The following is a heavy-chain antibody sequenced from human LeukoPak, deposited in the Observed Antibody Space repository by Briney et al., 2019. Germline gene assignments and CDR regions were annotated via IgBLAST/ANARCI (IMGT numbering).Heavy chain of an antibody. CDR3: AKNPYYDFWSGSGLYNWFDL. V-gene: IGHV3-23*01. D-gene: IGHD3-3*01. CDR2: ISGSGGST. J-gene: IGHJ5*02. Sequence: PGGSLRLSCAASGFTFSSYAMSWVRQAPGKGPEWVSAISGSGGSTYYADSVKGRFAISRDNSKNALYLQMNSLRAEDTAVYYCAKNPYYDFWSGSGLYNWFDLWGQGTLVTVSS. CDR1: GFTFSSYA.